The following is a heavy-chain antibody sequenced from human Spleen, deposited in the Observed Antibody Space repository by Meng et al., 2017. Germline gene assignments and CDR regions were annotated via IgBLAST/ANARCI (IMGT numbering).Heavy chain of an antibody. J-gene: IGHJ4*02. D-gene: IGHD6-19*01. CDR3: ASQEESGWYAYPGY. Sequence: QVQIRGSGPGPVRPPETRSLPCTVSGGSVSSISYYWSWIRQPPGRGLEWIGDISYSGSTRYNSSLMSRVTISVDTSKNQFSLKLSSVTAADTAVYYCASQEESGWYAYPGYWGQGTLVTVSS. CDR2: ISYSGST. CDR1: GGSVSSISYY. V-gene: IGHV4-61*01.